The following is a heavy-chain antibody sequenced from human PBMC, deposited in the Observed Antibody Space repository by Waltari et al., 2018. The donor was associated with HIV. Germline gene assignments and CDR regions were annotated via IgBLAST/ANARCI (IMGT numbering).Heavy chain of an antibody. CDR2: INTGSCQA. V-gene: IGHV7-4-1*02. CDR3: ARGRSSRWFRPWGGFDT. J-gene: IGHJ1*01. D-gene: IGHD3-9*01. Sequence: QVRLIQSQSEVKKPGASLRISCQASGYKFETYAMNLLRQGPGQGLEWLGWINTGSCQATVLQSFFGRVDISLNNSLLTTFLEIKDLRLEDAATYYCARGRSSRWFRPWGGFDTWGQGT. CDR1: GYKFETYA.